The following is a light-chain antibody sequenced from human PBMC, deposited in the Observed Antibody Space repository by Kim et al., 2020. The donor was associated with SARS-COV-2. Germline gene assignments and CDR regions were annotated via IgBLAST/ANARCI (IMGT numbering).Light chain of an antibody. Sequence: LSPGERATLSGRASQSVSSSYLAWYQQKPGQAPRLLIYGASSRATGIPDRFSGSGSGTDFTLTISRLEPEDFAVYYCQQYGSSHYTFGQGTKLEIK. CDR3: QQYGSSHYT. J-gene: IGKJ2*01. CDR1: QSVSSSY. CDR2: GAS. V-gene: IGKV3-20*01.